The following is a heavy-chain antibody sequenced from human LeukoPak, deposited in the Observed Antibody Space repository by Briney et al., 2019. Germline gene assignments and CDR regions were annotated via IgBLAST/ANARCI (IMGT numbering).Heavy chain of an antibody. J-gene: IGHJ4*02. V-gene: IGHV3-23*01. Sequence: GGSLRLSCAASGFTFSSYAMSWVRQAPGKGLEWVSGTSGSGGSTYYAGSVKGRFTISRDNSKNTLYLQMNSLRVEDTAVYYCAKNGGSQCYSHLNSWGQGTLVTVSS. D-gene: IGHD2-15*01. CDR2: TSGSGGST. CDR1: GFTFSSYA. CDR3: AKNGGSQCYSHLNS.